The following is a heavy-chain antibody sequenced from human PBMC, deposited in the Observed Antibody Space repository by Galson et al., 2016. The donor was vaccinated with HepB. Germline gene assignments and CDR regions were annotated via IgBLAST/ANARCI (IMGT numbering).Heavy chain of an antibody. CDR1: GFAFSSYW. CDR3: ARRAMYSRSSTYYYGMDV. V-gene: IGHV3-74*01. D-gene: IGHD6-13*01. J-gene: IGHJ6*02. CDR2: LNGDGGDT. Sequence: SLRLSCAASGFAFSSYWMHWVRQVPGKGLVWVSRLNGDGGDTSYADSVTGRFTISRENAKNTLYLQMNSLRAEDTAVYYCARRAMYSRSSTYYYGMDVWGQGTTVTVSS.